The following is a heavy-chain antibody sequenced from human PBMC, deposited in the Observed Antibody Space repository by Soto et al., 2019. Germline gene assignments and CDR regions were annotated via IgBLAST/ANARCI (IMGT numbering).Heavy chain of an antibody. J-gene: IGHJ4*02. CDR3: ARILYYYDSSGYIKAPTLVDDY. D-gene: IGHD3-22*01. CDR2: IDPSDSYT. CDR1: GYSFTSYW. Sequence: PGESLKISCKGSGYSFTSYWISWVRQMPGKGLEWMGRIDPSDSYTNYSPSFQGHVTISADKSISTAYLQWSSLKASDTAMYYCARILYYYDSSGYIKAPTLVDDYWGQGTLVTVSS. V-gene: IGHV5-10-1*01.